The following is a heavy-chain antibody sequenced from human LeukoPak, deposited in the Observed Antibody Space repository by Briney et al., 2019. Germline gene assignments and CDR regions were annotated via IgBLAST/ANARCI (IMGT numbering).Heavy chain of an antibody. J-gene: IGHJ3*02. Sequence: SETLSLTCTVSGYSISSGYYWGWIRQPPGKGLEWTGSIYHSGSTYYNPSLKSRVTISVDTSKNQFSLKLSSVTAADTAVYYCARDGQYDILTGYAFDIWGQGTMVTVSS. CDR2: IYHSGST. V-gene: IGHV4-38-2*02. D-gene: IGHD3-9*01. CDR3: ARDGQYDILTGYAFDI. CDR1: GYSISSGYY.